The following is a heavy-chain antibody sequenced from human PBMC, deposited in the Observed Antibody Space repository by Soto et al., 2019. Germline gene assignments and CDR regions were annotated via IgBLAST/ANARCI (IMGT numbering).Heavy chain of an antibody. J-gene: IGHJ3*02. CDR2: ISYDGSNK. D-gene: IGHD4-17*01. V-gene: IGHV3-30*03. CDR3: ARTTTVVTADAFDI. Sequence: GGSLRLSCAASGFTFSSYGMHWVRQAPGKGLEWVAVISYDGSNKYYADSVKGRFTISRDNSENTLYLQMNSLRAEDTAVYYCARTTTVVTADAFDIWGQGTMVTVSS. CDR1: GFTFSSYG.